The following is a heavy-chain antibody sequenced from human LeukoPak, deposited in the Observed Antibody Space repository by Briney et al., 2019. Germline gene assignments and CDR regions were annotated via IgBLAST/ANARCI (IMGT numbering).Heavy chain of an antibody. D-gene: IGHD2-2*01. J-gene: IGHJ4*02. V-gene: IGHV4-39*01. CDR1: DGSISSSGYY. Sequence: SETLSLICTVSDGSISSSGYYWSWIRQPPGMGLEWIGTIYYSGITHYNPSLKSRVTISVATSKNQFSLKLSSVTAADTAVYYCARARQVVPVALWFDYWGQGTLVTVSS. CDR3: ARARQVVPVALWFDY. CDR2: IYYSGIT.